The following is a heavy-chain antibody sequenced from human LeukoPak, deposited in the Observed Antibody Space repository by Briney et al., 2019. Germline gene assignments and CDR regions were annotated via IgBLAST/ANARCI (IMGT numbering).Heavy chain of an antibody. V-gene: IGHV4-39*01. CDR2: IYYSGST. D-gene: IGHD3-10*01. CDR1: GGSISSSSYY. CDR3: ARLRYFYGSGSEGNWFDP. J-gene: IGHJ5*02. Sequence: SETLSLTCTVSGGSISSSSYYWGWIRQPPGKGLEWIGSIYYSGSTYYNPSLKSRVTISVDTSKNQFSLKLSSVTAADTAVYYCARLRYFYGSGSEGNWFDPWGQGTLVTVSS.